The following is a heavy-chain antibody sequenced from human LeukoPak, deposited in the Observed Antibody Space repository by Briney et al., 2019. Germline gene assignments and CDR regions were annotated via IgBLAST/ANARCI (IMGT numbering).Heavy chain of an antibody. V-gene: IGHV3-53*05. CDR3: ACTPLGYCSSTSCPSYYMDV. CDR2: ISSGGST. Sequence: GGSLRLSCAASGFTVSSNYMSWVRQAPGKGLEWVSVISSGGSTYYADSVKGRFTISRDNSKNTLYLQMNSLRAEDTAVYYCACTPLGYCSSTSCPSYYMDVWGKGTTVTVSS. D-gene: IGHD2-2*01. CDR1: GFTVSSNY. J-gene: IGHJ6*03.